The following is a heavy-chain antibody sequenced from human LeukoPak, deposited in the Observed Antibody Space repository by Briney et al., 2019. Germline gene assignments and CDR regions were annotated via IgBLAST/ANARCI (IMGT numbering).Heavy chain of an antibody. D-gene: IGHD3-10*01. Sequence: PSETLSLTCAVSGYSLSSGYYWGWIRQPPGKGLEWIGSIYHSGSTYYNPSLKSRVTISVATSKNQFSLKLSSVTAADTAVYYCARRYGSYSQNLFDYWGQGTLVTVSS. CDR2: IYHSGST. CDR3: ARRYGSYSQNLFDY. V-gene: IGHV4-38-2*01. CDR1: GYSLSSGYY. J-gene: IGHJ4*02.